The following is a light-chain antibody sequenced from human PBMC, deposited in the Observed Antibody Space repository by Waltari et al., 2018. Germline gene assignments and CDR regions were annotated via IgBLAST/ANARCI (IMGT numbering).Light chain of an antibody. CDR2: GNT. J-gene: IGLJ3*02. CDR1: SSNIGAGYD. CDR3: QSYDNSLSGYWV. V-gene: IGLV1-40*01. Sequence: QSVLTQPPSVSGAPGQRVTISCTGSSSNIGAGYDVHWYQQLPGTAPNLLIYGNTNRPSGVPDRFSGSQSGTSASLAITGLQAEDEADYYCQSYDNSLSGYWVFGGGTKLTVL.